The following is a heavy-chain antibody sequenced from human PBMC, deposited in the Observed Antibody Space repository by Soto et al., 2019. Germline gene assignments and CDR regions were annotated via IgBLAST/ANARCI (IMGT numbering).Heavy chain of an antibody. CDR3: AKEGVRTVGGWYFDY. D-gene: IGHD6-19*01. CDR2: ISYDGSNK. V-gene: IGHV3-30*18. Sequence: QVQLVESGGGVVQPGRSLRLSCAASGFTFSNYGMHWVRQAPGKGLEWVAVISYDGSNKYYADSVKGRFTISRDNSKNTLYLQMNSLRAEDTAVYYCAKEGVRTVGGWYFDYWGQGTLVTVSS. J-gene: IGHJ4*02. CDR1: GFTFSNYG.